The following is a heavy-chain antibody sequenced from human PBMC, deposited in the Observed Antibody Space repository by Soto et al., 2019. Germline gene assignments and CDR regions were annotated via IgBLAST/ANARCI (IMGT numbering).Heavy chain of an antibody. Sequence: TGGSLRLSCTGSGFRFGDYAINWVRQAPGKGLEWVGFIRSKAFGGTTEYAASVRGRFTFSRDDSKSIAFVHMDSLKSEDTAIYYCTRGHSDSSSWFAFDVWGQGTMVTVSS. D-gene: IGHD6-13*01. J-gene: IGHJ3*01. CDR3: TRGHSDSSSWFAFDV. V-gene: IGHV3-49*04. CDR2: IRSKAFGGTT. CDR1: GFRFGDYA.